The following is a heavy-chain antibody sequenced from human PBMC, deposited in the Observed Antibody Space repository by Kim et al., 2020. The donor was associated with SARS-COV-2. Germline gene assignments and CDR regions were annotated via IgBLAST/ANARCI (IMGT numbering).Heavy chain of an antibody. J-gene: IGHJ4*02. CDR2: ISSSSSYI. CDR3: AGDSSGWFYFDY. D-gene: IGHD6-19*01. CDR1: GFTFSSYS. V-gene: IGHV3-21*01. Sequence: GGSLRLSCAASGFTFSSYSMNWVRQAPGKGLEWVSSISSSSSYIYYADSVKRRFTISRDNAKNSLYLQMNSLRAEDTAVYYCAGDSSGWFYFDYWGQGTLVSVPS.